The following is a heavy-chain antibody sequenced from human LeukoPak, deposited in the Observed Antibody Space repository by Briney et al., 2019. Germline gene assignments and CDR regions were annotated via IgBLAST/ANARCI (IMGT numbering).Heavy chain of an antibody. J-gene: IGHJ4*02. Sequence: SKTLSLTCAVYGGSFSGYYWSWIRQPPGKGLEWIGEINHSGSTNYNPSLKSRVTISVDTSKNQFSLKLSSVTAADTAVYYCARGPDSSGYYPIHWGQGTLVTVSS. CDR1: GGSFSGYY. D-gene: IGHD3-22*01. CDR3: ARGPDSSGYYPIH. CDR2: INHSGST. V-gene: IGHV4-34*01.